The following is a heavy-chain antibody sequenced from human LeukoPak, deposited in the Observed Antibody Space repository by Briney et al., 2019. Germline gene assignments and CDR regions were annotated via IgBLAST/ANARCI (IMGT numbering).Heavy chain of an antibody. CDR2: ISSSSSYI. CDR1: GFTFSSYS. Sequence: GGSLRLSCAASGFTFSSYSMNWVRQAPGKGLEWVSSISSSSSYIYYADSVKGRFTISRDNSKNTLYLQMNSLRSEDTAVYYCARDGEMATITVAEYWGQGTLVAVSS. J-gene: IGHJ4*02. CDR3: ARDGEMATITVAEY. D-gene: IGHD5-24*01. V-gene: IGHV3-21*01.